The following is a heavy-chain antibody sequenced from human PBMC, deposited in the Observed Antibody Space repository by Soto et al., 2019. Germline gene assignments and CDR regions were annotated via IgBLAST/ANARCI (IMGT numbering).Heavy chain of an antibody. CDR3: ARGGGSTKVDY. D-gene: IGHD2-2*01. J-gene: IGHJ4*02. Sequence: QVQLQESGPGLVKPSQTLSLTCTVSGGSITSSGYYWSWIRQHPGEGLEWIGFTSNSGSTSYTPSLKSRCTISVHTSSNQFPRNLKSVTAAGTAVYYCARGGGSTKVDYWGQGTLVTVSP. V-gene: IGHV4-31*03. CDR2: TSNSGST. CDR1: GGSITSSGYY.